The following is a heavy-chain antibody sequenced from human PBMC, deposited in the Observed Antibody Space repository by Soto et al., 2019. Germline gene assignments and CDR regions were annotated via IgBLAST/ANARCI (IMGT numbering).Heavy chain of an antibody. CDR3: ARLDTIFGVVIRSEYFQH. J-gene: IGHJ1*01. V-gene: IGHV4-4*02. D-gene: IGHD3-3*01. CDR1: GGSISSSNW. Sequence: QVQLQESGPGLVKPSGTLSLTCAVSGGSISSSNWWSWVRQPPGKGLEWIGEIYHSGSTNYNPSLKSRVTISVDKSKNQFSLKLSSVTAANTAVYYCARLDTIFGVVIRSEYFQHWGQGTLVTVSS. CDR2: IYHSGST.